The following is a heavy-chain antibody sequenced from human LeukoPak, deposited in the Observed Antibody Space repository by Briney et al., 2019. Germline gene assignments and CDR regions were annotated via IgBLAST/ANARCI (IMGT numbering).Heavy chain of an antibody. CDR3: ARDLMDYDVSTGLHHYYMDV. CDR2: INGDGSNI. CDR1: GFTSSSYW. J-gene: IGHJ6*02. Sequence: GGSLRLSCVASGFTSSSYWMHWVRQDPRKGLVWVSRINGDGSNINYADSVRGRFTISRDNAKNTLYLQMNTLRVEDTAVYYCARDLMDYDVSTGLHHYYMDVWGQGTTVTVSS. D-gene: IGHD3-9*01. V-gene: IGHV3-74*01.